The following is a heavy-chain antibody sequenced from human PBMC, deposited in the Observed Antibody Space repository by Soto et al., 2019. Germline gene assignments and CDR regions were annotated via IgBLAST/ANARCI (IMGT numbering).Heavy chain of an antibody. V-gene: IGHV3-73*02. CDR1: GFTFSGSA. CDR2: IRSKANSYAT. D-gene: IGHD3-3*01. J-gene: IGHJ6*02. CDR3: TRQEVYDFWSGYSYYYYGMDV. Sequence: EVQLVESGGGLVQPGGSLKLSCAASGFTFSGSAMHWVRQASGKGLEWVGRIRSKANSYATAYAASVKGRFTISRDDSKNTAYLQMNSLKTEDTAEYYCTRQEVYDFWSGYSYYYYGMDVWGQGTTVTVSS.